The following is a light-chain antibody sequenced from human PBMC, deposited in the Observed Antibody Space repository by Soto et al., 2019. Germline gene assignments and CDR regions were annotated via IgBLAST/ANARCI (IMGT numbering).Light chain of an antibody. CDR3: QQPPGT. CDR1: QSVSSY. V-gene: IGKV3-11*01. J-gene: IGKJ4*01. CDR2: DAS. Sequence: EIVLTQSPATLSLSPGERATLSCRASQSVSSYLAWYQQKPGQAPRLLIYDASNRATGIPARFSGSGSGTDFTLTISSLEPADFAVYYCQQPPGTFGGGTKVEIK.